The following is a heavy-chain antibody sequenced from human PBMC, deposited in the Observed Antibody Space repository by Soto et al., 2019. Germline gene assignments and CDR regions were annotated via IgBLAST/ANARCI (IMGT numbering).Heavy chain of an antibody. CDR3: AHSLIPNWGSRGAFDY. Sequence: QITLKESGPPLVKPTQTLTLTCTFSGFSLSTSGVGVGWIRQPPGKALEWLALIYWDDDKRYSPSLKSRLTITKDTPKNQVVLTMTNMDPVDTATYYCAHSLIPNWGSRGAFDYGGQGTLVTVSS. D-gene: IGHD7-27*01. CDR2: IYWDDDK. CDR1: GFSLSTSGVG. J-gene: IGHJ4*02. V-gene: IGHV2-5*02.